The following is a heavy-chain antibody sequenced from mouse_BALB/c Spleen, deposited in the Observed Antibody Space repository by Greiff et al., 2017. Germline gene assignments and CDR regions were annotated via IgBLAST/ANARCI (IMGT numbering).Heavy chain of an antibody. Sequence: LEESGAELMKPGASVKISCKATGYTFSSYWIEWVKQRPGHGLEWIGEILPGSGSTNYNEKFKGKATFTADTSSNTAYMQLSSLTSEDSAVYYCARKGQLGLFAYWGQGTLVTVSA. V-gene: IGHV1-9*01. CDR1: GYTFSSYW. J-gene: IGHJ3*01. CDR3: ARKGQLGLFAY. CDR2: ILPGSGST. D-gene: IGHD3-1*01.